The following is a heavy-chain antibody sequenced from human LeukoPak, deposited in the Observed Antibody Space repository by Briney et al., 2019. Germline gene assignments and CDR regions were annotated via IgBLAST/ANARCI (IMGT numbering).Heavy chain of an antibody. Sequence: PGGSLRLSCAASGFTFSNYWMTWVRQAPGKGLEWVANIKHDGSEDYYLDSVKGRFTISRDNAKSSMWLQMNSLRAEDTAVYYCARADGWLVRGWFDPWGQGTLVTVSS. D-gene: IGHD6-19*01. CDR1: GFTFSNYW. V-gene: IGHV3-7*01. CDR3: ARADGWLVRGWFDP. CDR2: IKHDGSED. J-gene: IGHJ5*02.